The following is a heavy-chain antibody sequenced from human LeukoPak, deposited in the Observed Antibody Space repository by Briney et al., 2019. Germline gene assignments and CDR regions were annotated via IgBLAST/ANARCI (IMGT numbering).Heavy chain of an antibody. J-gene: IGHJ4*02. D-gene: IGHD6-13*01. CDR1: GGSISSSSYY. V-gene: IGHV4-39*07. Sequence: RASETLSLTCTVSGGSISSSSYYWGWIRQPPGKGLEWIGSIYYSGSTNYNPSLKSRVTISVDKSKNQFSLKLSSVTAADTAVYYCARGIAAAGSYYFDCWGQGTLVTVSS. CDR3: ARGIAAAGSYYFDC. CDR2: IYYSGST.